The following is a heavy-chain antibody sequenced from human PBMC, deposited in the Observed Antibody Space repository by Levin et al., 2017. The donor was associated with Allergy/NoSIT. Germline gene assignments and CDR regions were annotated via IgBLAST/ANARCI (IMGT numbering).Heavy chain of an antibody. V-gene: IGHV1-46*01. J-gene: IGHJ4*02. D-gene: IGHD4-11*01. Sequence: GLEWMGIINPSGGSTSYAQKFQGRVTMTGDTSTNRVYMDLSSLRSEDTAVYYCARGDYSSYADLADCTYWGQGTLVTVSS. CDR2: INPSGGST. CDR3: ARGDYSSYADLADCTY.